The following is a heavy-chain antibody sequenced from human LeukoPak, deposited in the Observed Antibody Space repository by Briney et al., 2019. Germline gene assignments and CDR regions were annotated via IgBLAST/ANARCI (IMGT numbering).Heavy chain of an antibody. J-gene: IGHJ6*03. CDR1: GGSISSYY. Sequence: SETLSLTCTVSGGSISSYYWSWIRQPPGKGLEWIGYIYYSGSTNYNPSLKSRVTISVDTSKNQFSLKLSPVTAADTAVYYCARGSDFWSGYDYYYYYMDVWGKGTTVTVSS. CDR2: IYYSGST. D-gene: IGHD3-3*01. CDR3: ARGSDFWSGYDYYYYYMDV. V-gene: IGHV4-59*01.